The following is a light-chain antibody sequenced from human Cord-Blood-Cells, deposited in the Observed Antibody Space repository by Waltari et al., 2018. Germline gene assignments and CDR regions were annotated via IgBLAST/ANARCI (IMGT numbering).Light chain of an antibody. CDR1: QSVLYSSNNKNY. CDR3: QQYYSTPYT. J-gene: IGKJ2*01. Sequence: DIVMTQSQDSLAVSLGERATINCKSSQSVLYSSNNKNYLAWYQQKPGQPPKLLIYWASTRESGVPDRFSGSGSGTDFTRTISSLQAEDVAVYYCQQYYSTPYTFGQGTKLEIK. V-gene: IGKV4-1*01. CDR2: WAS.